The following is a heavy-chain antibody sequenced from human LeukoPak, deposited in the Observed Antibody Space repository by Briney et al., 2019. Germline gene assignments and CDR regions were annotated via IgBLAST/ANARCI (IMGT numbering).Heavy chain of an antibody. J-gene: IGHJ6*02. V-gene: IGHV3-23*01. D-gene: IGHD3-10*02. CDR3: ARDLHYYVDMDV. CDR1: GFTFSAYA. CDR2: IGSDNKP. Sequence: PGGSLRLSCEASGFTFSAYAMTWVRQAPGKGLEWVSSIGSDNKPHYLESVKGRFAISRDNSKSMLFLQLNSLRAEDTALYYCARDLHYYVDMDVWGQGTTVTVSS.